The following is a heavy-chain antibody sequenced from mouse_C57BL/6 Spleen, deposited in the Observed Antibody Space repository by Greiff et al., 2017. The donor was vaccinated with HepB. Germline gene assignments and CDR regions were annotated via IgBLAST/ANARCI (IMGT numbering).Heavy chain of an antibody. D-gene: IGHD1-1*01. CDR1: GFTFSSYA. CDR3: ANYYGSSYWYFDV. J-gene: IGHJ1*03. V-gene: IGHV5-4*01. Sequence: EVHLVESGGGLVKPGGSLKLSCAASGFTFSSYAMSWVRQTPEKRLEWVATISDGGSYTYYPDNVKGRFTISRDNAKNNLYLQMSHLKSEDTAMYYCANYYGSSYWYFDVWGTGTTVTVSS. CDR2: ISDGGSYT.